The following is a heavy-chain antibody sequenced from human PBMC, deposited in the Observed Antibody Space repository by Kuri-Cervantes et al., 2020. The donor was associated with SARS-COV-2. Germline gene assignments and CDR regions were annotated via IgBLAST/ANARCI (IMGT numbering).Heavy chain of an antibody. CDR1: GFSLSTSTMC. V-gene: IGHV2-70*12. D-gene: IGHD2-2*01. CDR3: AHRRGYCSSTSCWTNWFDP. Sequence: SGPTLVKPTHTLTLTCTFSGFSLSTSTMCVSWIRQPPGKAPEWLALIDWNDEKFYNTSLKTRLTISKDTSKNQVVLTMTNLDPVDTATYYCAHRRGYCSSTSCWTNWFDPWGRGTRVTVSS. CDR2: IDWNDEK. J-gene: IGHJ5*02.